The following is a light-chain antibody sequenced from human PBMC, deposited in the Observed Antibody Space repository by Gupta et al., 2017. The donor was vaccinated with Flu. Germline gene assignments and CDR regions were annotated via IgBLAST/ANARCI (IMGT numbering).Light chain of an antibody. CDR2: DAS. CDR3: QQYKNWWT. CDR1: QSVSSN. J-gene: IGKJ1*01. Sequence: EIVMTQSPATLSVSPGERATLSCRASQSVSSNLAWYQQKPGQAPRLLIYDASTRASGIPARFSGSGSGTEFTLTISSLQSEDSAVYYCQQYKNWWTFGQGTKVEIK. V-gene: IGKV3-15*01.